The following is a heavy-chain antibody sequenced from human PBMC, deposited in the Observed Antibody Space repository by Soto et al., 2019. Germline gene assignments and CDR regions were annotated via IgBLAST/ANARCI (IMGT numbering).Heavy chain of an antibody. CDR2: IIPILGIA. Sequence: QVQLVQSGAEVKKPGSSVKVSCKASGGTFSSYTISWVRQAPGQGLEWMGRIIPILGIANYAQKFQGRVTITADKSTSTANVELSSLRSEDTGVYYCARAPFEPLWFGELLPLGQGTLVTVCS. J-gene: IGHJ5*02. CDR3: ARAPFEPLWFGELLP. V-gene: IGHV1-69*02. CDR1: GGTFSSYT. D-gene: IGHD3-10*01.